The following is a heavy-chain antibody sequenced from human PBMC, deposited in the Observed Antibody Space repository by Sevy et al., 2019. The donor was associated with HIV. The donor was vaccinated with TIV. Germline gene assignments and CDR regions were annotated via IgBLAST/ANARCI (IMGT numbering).Heavy chain of an antibody. CDR2: ISWNSVRI. V-gene: IGHV3-9*01. CDR3: TKDMSFYYGSGTYFDY. CDR1: GFTFKDYA. Sequence: GGCLRLSCVVSGFTFKDYAMHWVRQAPGKGLEWVSGISWNSVRIDYADSVKGRFTISRDNAKNSLYLQMNSLRPEDTAFYYCTKDMSFYYGSGTYFDYWGQGVPVTVSS. J-gene: IGHJ4*02. D-gene: IGHD3-10*01.